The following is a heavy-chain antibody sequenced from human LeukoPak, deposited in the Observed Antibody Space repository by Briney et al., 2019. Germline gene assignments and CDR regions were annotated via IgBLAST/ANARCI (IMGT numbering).Heavy chain of an antibody. J-gene: IGHJ3*02. D-gene: IGHD3-22*01. CDR3: ARDQYYDSSGQTYDAFDI. CDR1: GFTFSSYW. V-gene: IGHV3-7*01. CDR2: IKQDGSEK. Sequence: PGGSLRLSCAASGFTFSSYWMSWVRQAPGKGLEWVANIKQDGSEKYYVDSVKGRFTISRDNAKNSLYLQMNSLRAEDTAVYYCARDQYYDSSGQTYDAFDIWGQGTMVTVSS.